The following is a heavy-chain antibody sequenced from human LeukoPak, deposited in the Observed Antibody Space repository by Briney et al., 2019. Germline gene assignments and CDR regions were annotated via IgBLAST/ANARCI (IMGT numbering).Heavy chain of an antibody. CDR2: IYHRGST. Sequence: SETLSLTCTVSGYSISSGYYWGWIRQPPGKGLEWIGSIYHRGSTYYNPSLKSRVTISVDTSKNQFSLKLSSVTAADTAVYYCARAPSGHTYREGLVGRRSFWFDPWGQGTLVTVSS. J-gene: IGHJ5*02. V-gene: IGHV4-38-2*02. CDR3: ARAPSGHTYREGLVGRRSFWFDP. CDR1: GYSISSGYY. D-gene: IGHD3-10*01.